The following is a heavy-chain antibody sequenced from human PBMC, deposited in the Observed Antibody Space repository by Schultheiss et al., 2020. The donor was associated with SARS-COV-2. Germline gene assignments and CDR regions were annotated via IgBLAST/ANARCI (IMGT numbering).Heavy chain of an antibody. D-gene: IGHD1-1*01. Sequence: GGSLRLSCAASGFTFSSYAMHWVRQAPGKGLEWVAVISYDGSNKYYADSVKGRFTITRDNSKNTLYLQMNSLTADDTAVYYCARDGNWASDYWGQGTLVTVSS. CDR3: ARDGNWASDY. CDR1: GFTFSSYA. V-gene: IGHV3-30*04. CDR2: ISYDGSNK. J-gene: IGHJ4*02.